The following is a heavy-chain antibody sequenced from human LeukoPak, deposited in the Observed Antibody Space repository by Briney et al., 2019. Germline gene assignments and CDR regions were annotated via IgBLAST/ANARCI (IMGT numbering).Heavy chain of an antibody. CDR2: IYYSGST. V-gene: IGHV4-39*07. D-gene: IGHD5-24*01. Sequence: SETLSLTCAVYGGSFSSYYWGWIRQPPGKGLEWIGSIYYSGSTYYNPSLKSRVTISVDTSKNQFSLKLSSVTAADTAVYYCARGGWLQLVDAFDIWGQGTMVTVSS. CDR3: ARGGWLQLVDAFDI. J-gene: IGHJ3*02. CDR1: GGSFSSYY.